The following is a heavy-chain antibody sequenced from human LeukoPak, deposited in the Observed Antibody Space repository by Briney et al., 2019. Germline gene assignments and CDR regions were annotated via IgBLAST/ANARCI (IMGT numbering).Heavy chain of an antibody. V-gene: IGHV1-69*06. J-gene: IGHJ5*02. Sequence: ASVKVSCKASGYTFTSYAISWVRQAPGQGLEWMGGIIPISGTANYAQKFQGRVTITADKSTSTAYMELSSLRSEDTAVYYCARALIAAAGINWFDPWGQGTLVTVSS. CDR2: IIPISGTA. CDR1: GYTFTSYA. D-gene: IGHD6-13*01. CDR3: ARALIAAAGINWFDP.